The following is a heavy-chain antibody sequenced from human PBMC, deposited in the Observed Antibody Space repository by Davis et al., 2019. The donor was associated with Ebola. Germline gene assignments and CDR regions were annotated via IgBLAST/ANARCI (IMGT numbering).Heavy chain of an antibody. J-gene: IGHJ6*02. CDR1: GFTFSSYA. Sequence: GGSLRLSCAASGFTFSSYAMHWVRQAPGKGLEWVAVISYDGSNKYYADSVKGRFTISRDNSKNTLYLQMNSLRAEDTAVYYCAGDLESSSWYYYYYGMDVWGQGTTVTVSS. V-gene: IGHV3-30-3*01. CDR2: ISYDGSNK. CDR3: AGDLESSSWYYYYYGMDV. D-gene: IGHD6-13*01.